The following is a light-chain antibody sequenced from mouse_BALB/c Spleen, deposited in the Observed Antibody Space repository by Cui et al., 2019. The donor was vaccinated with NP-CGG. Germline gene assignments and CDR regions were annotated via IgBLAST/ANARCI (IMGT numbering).Light chain of an antibody. CDR1: TGAVTTSNY. CDR3: ALRYSNHWV. CDR2: GTN. V-gene: IGLV1*01. Sequence: QAVVTQESALTTSPGETVTLTCRSSTGAVTTSNYANWVQEKPDHLFTGLTGGTNNRAPGVPARFSGSLIGDKAALTITGAQTEDEAIYFCALRYSNHWVFGGGTKLTVL. J-gene: IGLJ1*01.